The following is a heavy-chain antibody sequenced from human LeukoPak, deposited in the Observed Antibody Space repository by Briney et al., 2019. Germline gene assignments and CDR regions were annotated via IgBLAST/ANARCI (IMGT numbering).Heavy chain of an antibody. V-gene: IGHV4-59*01. CDR3: ARDHGDGYNFDC. CDR2: IYYSGST. D-gene: IGHD5-24*01. Sequence: PSETLSLTCTVSAGSISGYYWSWLRQPPGKGLEWIGYIYYSGSTNYNPSLKSRVTISLDTSKNQFSLKLSSVTAADTAVYYCARDHGDGYNFDCWGQGTLVTVSS. CDR1: AGSISGYY. J-gene: IGHJ4*02.